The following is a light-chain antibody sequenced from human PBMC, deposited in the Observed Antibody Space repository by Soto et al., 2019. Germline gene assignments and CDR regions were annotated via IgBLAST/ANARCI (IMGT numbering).Light chain of an antibody. V-gene: IGKV3D-15*01. J-gene: IGKJ4*01. CDR3: QQYNYWPPLT. Sequence: EVVMTQSPATLSVSPGARATLSCRASQSISSNLAWYQQRPGQAPRLLIYGASTRATGIPGRFSGGGSGTEFTLTISSLQSEDFAVYYCQQYNYWPPLTFGGGTKVDIK. CDR2: GAS. CDR1: QSISSN.